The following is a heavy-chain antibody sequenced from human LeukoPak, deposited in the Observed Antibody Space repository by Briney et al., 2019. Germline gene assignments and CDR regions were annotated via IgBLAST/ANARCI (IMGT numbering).Heavy chain of an antibody. CDR2: ISTYNGNT. D-gene: IGHD3-10*01. Sequence: ASVKVSCKASGYTFTSYGISWVRQAPGQGLEWMGWISTYNGNTNYAQKLQGRVTMTTDTSTSTAYMELRSLRSDDTAVYYCARASWAMVRGVPQRWGQGTLVTVSS. CDR3: ARASWAMVRGVPQR. CDR1: GYTFTSYG. V-gene: IGHV1-18*01. J-gene: IGHJ4*02.